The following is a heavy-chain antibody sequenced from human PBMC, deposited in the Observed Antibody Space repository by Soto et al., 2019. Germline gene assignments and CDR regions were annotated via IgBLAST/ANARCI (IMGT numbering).Heavy chain of an antibody. CDR2: INAGNGNT. V-gene: IGHV1-3*01. CDR1: GYTFTSYA. Sequence: QVQLVQSGAEVKKPGASVKVSCKASGYTFTSYAMHWVRQAPGQRLEWMGWINAGNGNTKYSQKFQGRVTITRDTSASTAYMELSSLRSEDTAVYYCARTPLKGIAVAGIGYWGQGTLVTVSS. D-gene: IGHD6-19*01. J-gene: IGHJ4*02. CDR3: ARTPLKGIAVAGIGY.